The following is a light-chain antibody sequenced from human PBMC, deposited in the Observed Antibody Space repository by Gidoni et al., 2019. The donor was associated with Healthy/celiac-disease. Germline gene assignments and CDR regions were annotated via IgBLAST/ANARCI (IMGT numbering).Light chain of an antibody. CDR2: SNN. V-gene: IGLV1-44*01. Sequence: QSVLTQPPSASVTPGQMVTISCSGSSSNIGSNTVNWYQQLPGTAPKLLLSSNNKRPSGVPHRFPGSKSGTSASLAISGLQSEDEADYYCAAWDDSLNGPGFGGGTKLTVL. CDR3: AAWDDSLNGPG. CDR1: SSNIGSNT. J-gene: IGLJ3*02.